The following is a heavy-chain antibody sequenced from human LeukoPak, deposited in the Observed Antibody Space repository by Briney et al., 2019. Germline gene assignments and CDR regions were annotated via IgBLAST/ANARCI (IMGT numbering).Heavy chain of an antibody. CDR1: GYSISSGYY. Sequence: SETLSLTCAVSGYSISSGYYWGWIRQPPGKGLEWIGSIYHSGSTYYNPSLKSRVTISVDTSKNQFSLKLSSVTAADTAVYYCARHRIVVVPAAIPRWFDPCGQGTLVTVSS. J-gene: IGHJ5*02. CDR2: IYHSGST. CDR3: ARHRIVVVPAAIPRWFDP. V-gene: IGHV4-38-2*01. D-gene: IGHD2-2*02.